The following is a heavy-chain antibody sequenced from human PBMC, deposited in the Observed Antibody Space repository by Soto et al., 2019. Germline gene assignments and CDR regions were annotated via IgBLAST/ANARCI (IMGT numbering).Heavy chain of an antibody. J-gene: IGHJ5*02. CDR1: GGSISSGDYY. D-gene: IGHD6-13*01. CDR2: IYYSGST. Sequence: TLSLTCTVSGGSISSGDYYWSWIRQPPGKGLEWIGYIYYSGSTYYNPSLKSRVTISVDTSKNQFSLKLSSVTAADTAVYYCARSIAAAAWFDPWGQGTLVTVSS. CDR3: ARSIAAAAWFDP. V-gene: IGHV4-30-4*01.